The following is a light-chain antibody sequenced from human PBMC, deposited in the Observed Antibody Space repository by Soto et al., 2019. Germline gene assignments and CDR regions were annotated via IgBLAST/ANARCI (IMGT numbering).Light chain of an antibody. Sequence: QSALTQPASVSGSPGQSITISCTGASSDVGDYNYVSWYQEHPGQVPKLIIFEVTTRPSGVSDRFSGSKSGTSASLAISNLQSEDEADYYCAAWDGNLNGWLFGGGTKLTVL. CDR3: AAWDGNLNGWL. J-gene: IGLJ3*02. CDR2: EVT. V-gene: IGLV2-14*01. CDR1: SSDVGDYNY.